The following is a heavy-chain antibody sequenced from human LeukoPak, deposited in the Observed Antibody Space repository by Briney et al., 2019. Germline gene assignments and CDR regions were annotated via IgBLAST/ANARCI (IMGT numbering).Heavy chain of an antibody. J-gene: IGHJ4*02. Sequence: SETLSLTCTVSGGSISSYYWSWIRQPPGKGLEWIGYIYHSGSTYYNPSLKSRVTISVDRSKNQFSLKLSSVTAADTAVYYCAKGSISAYFDYWGQGTLVTVSS. V-gene: IGHV4-59*04. CDR3: AKGSISAYFDY. CDR1: GGSISSYY. CDR2: IYHSGST.